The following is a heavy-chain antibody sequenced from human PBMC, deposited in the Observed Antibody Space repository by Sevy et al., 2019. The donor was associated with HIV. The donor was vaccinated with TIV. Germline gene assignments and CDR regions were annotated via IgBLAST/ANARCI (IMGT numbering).Heavy chain of an antibody. CDR3: ARDLPPSATTVAHFDS. J-gene: IGHJ4*02. V-gene: IGHV3-21*01. D-gene: IGHD4-17*01. CDR2: ISGSSNYI. Sequence: GESLKISCAGFGFTFSTYSMNWVRQAPGKGLEWISFISGSSNYIYYADSVKGRFTISRDNVKDSLYLQMNSLRVEDTAVYYCARDLPPSATTVAHFDSWGQGTLVTVSS. CDR1: GFTFSTYS.